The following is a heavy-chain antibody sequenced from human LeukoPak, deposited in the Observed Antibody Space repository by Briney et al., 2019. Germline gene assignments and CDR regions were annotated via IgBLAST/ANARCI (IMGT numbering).Heavy chain of an antibody. CDR3: ARGSYYYGSGVFDY. CDR2: IYYSGST. Sequence: SETLSLTCTVSGGSISSYYWSWIRQPPRKGLEWIGYIYYSGSTNYNPSLKSRVTISVDTSKNQFSLKLSSVTAADTAVYYCARGSYYYGSGVFDYWGQGTLVTVSS. CDR1: GGSISSYY. J-gene: IGHJ4*02. D-gene: IGHD3-10*01. V-gene: IGHV4-59*01.